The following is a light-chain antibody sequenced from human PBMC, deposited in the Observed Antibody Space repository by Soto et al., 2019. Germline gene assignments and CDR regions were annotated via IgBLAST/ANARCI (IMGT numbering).Light chain of an antibody. Sequence: EIVLTQSPGTLSLSPGERATRSCRSSQSVSSSYLAWYQQKPGQAPRLLIYGASTRATGVPARFSGSGSGTDFTLTISSLQPEDFGTYYCQQAISFPITFGQGTRLEIK. CDR3: QQAISFPIT. V-gene: IGKV3-20*01. CDR1: QSVSSSY. J-gene: IGKJ5*01. CDR2: GAS.